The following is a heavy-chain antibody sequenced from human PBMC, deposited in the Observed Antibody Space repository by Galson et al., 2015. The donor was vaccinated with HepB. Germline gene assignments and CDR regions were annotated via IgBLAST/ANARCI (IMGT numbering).Heavy chain of an antibody. CDR2: IIPIFGTA. J-gene: IGHJ6*03. CDR3: ARGPPGQLDPYYYYYYMDV. CDR1: GGTFSSYA. D-gene: IGHD6-13*01. V-gene: IGHV1-69*13. Sequence: SVKVSCKASGGTFSSYAISWVRQAPGQGLEWMGGIIPIFGTANYAQKFQGRVTITADESTSTAYMELSSLRSEDTAVYYCARGPPGQLDPYYYYYYMDVWGKGTTVTVSS.